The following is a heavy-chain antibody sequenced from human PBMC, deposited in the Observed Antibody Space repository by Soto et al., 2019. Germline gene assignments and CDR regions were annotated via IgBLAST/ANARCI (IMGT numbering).Heavy chain of an antibody. CDR2: INSDGGII. Sequence: EVQLVESGGGLVQPGGSLRLSCVASRFSLSTYWMYWVRQAPGKGLMWVSRINSDGGIINYADSVKGRFTISRDNAKNTLYLQMNSLRVNDPAFYYCSRDLRKYDRHYFDNWGQGTLVTVSS. J-gene: IGHJ4*02. D-gene: IGHD3-9*01. V-gene: IGHV3-74*01. CDR3: SRDLRKYDRHYFDN. CDR1: RFSLSTYW.